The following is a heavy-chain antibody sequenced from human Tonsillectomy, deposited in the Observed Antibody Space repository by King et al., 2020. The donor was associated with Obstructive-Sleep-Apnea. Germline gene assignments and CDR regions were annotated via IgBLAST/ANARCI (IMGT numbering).Heavy chain of an antibody. CDR1: GFTFDDYT. J-gene: IGHJ6*02. CDR2: ISWDGGST. D-gene: IGHD6-19*01. Sequence: QLVQSGGVVVQPGGSLRLSCAASGFTFDDYTMHWVRQAPGKGLEWVSLISWDGGSTFYADSVKGRFTISRDNSKKSLYLQMNSLRTEDTALYYCAKEKVAGTYYYYGMDVWGQGTTVTVSS. V-gene: IGHV3-43*01. CDR3: AKEKVAGTYYYYGMDV.